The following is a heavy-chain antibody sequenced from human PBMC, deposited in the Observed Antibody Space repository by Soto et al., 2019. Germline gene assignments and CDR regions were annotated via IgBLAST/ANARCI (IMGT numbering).Heavy chain of an antibody. CDR1: GFTFSSYA. J-gene: IGHJ4*02. D-gene: IGHD3-10*01. CDR3: AKDHVYTYYYGSGSYSTHFDY. Sequence: GGSLRLSCAASGFTFSSYAMSWVRQAPGKGLEWVSAISGSGGSTYYADSVKGRFTISRDNSKNTLYLQMNSLRAEDTAVYYCAKDHVYTYYYGSGSYSTHFDYWGQGTLVTVSS. V-gene: IGHV3-23*01. CDR2: ISGSGGST.